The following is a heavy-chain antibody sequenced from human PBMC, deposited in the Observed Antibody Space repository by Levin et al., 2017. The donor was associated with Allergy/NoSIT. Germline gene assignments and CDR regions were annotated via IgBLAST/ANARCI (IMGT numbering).Heavy chain of an antibody. D-gene: IGHD6-13*01. J-gene: IGHJ6*02. CDR2: INHSGST. Sequence: SETLSLTCAVYGGSFSGYYWSWIRQPPGKGLEWIGEINHSGSTNYNPSLKSRVTISVDTSKNQFSLKLSSVTAADTAVYYCARQGIAAAAQYYYDGMDVWGQGTTVTVSS. V-gene: IGHV4-34*01. CDR1: GGSFSGYY. CDR3: ARQGIAAAAQYYYDGMDV.